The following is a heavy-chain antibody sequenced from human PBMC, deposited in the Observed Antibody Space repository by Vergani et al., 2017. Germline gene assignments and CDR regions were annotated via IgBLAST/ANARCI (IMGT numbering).Heavy chain of an antibody. CDR3: ARGGYGGNPGAFDI. CDR1: GGSISSYY. V-gene: IGHV4-59*01. CDR2: IYYSGST. J-gene: IGHJ3*02. Sequence: QVQLQESGPGLVKPSETLSLTCTVSGGSISSYYWSWIRQPPGKGLEWIGYIYYSGSTNYNPSLKSRVTISVDTSKNQFSRKLSSVTAADTAVYYCARGGYGGNPGAFDIWGQGTMVTVSS. D-gene: IGHD4-23*01.